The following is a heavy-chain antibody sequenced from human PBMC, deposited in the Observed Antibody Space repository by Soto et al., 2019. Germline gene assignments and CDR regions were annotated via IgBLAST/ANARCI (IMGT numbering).Heavy chain of an antibody. CDR2: ISSSSSTI. D-gene: IGHD2-21*02. J-gene: IGHJ5*02. CDR3: AREGPHDFNWFDP. V-gene: IGHV3-48*02. CDR1: GFTFSNYG. Sequence: GGSLRLSCAASGFTFSNYGMYWVRQAPGKGLEWVSYISSSSSTIYYADSVKGRFTISRDNAKNSLYLQMNSLRDEDTAVYYCAREGPHDFNWFDPWGQGTLVTVSS.